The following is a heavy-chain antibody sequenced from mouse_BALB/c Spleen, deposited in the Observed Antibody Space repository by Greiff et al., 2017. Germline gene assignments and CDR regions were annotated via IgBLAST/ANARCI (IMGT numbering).Heavy chain of an antibody. Sequence: EVKLQESGPGLVKPSQSLSLTCSVTGYSITSGYYWNWIRQFPGNKLEWMGYISYDGSNNYNPSLKNRISITRDTSKNQFFLKLNSVTTEDTATYYCARGAARATIDYWGQGTTLTVSS. CDR1: GYSITSGYY. J-gene: IGHJ2*01. V-gene: IGHV3-6*02. D-gene: IGHD3-1*01. CDR3: ARGAARATIDY. CDR2: ISYDGSN.